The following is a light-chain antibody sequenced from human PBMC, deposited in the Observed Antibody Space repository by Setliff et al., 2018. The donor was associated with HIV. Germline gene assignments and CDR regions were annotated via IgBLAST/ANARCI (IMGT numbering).Light chain of an antibody. J-gene: IGLJ1*01. CDR2: DVG. Sequence: QSALTQPRSVSGSPGQSVTISCTGSSSDVGGYHYVSWYQQHPGKAPKLMIYDVGKRPSGVPDRFSGSKSGNTASLTTSGLQAEDEADYYCCAYAGNPYVFGTGTKVTVL. CDR3: CAYAGNPYV. CDR1: SSDVGGYHY. V-gene: IGLV2-11*01.